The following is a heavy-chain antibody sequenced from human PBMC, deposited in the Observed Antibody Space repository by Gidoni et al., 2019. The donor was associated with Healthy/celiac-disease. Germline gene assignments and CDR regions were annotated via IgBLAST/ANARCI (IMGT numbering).Heavy chain of an antibody. V-gene: IGHV3-9*01. CDR2: ISWNSGSI. D-gene: IGHD4-4*01. J-gene: IGHJ2*01. CDR1: GFTFDAYA. Sequence: EVQLVESGGGLVQPGRSLRLSCAASGFTFDAYAMHWVRQAPGKGLEWVSGISWNSGSIGYADSVKGRFTISRDNAKNSLYLQMNSLRAEDTALYYCAKDAAVTTNWYFDLWGRGTLVTVSS. CDR3: AKDAAVTTNWYFDL.